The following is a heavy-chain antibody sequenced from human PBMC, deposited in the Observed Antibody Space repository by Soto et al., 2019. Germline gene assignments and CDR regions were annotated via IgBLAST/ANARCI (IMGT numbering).Heavy chain of an antibody. CDR1: GGSISSYY. Sequence: PSETLSLTCTVSGGSISSYYWSWIRQPPGKGLEWIGYIYYSESTNYNPSLKSRVTISADTSKNQFSLKLSSVTAADTAVYYCARGGPGFGELRWFDPWGQGTLVTVSS. D-gene: IGHD3-10*01. V-gene: IGHV4-59*12. CDR2: IYYSEST. CDR3: ARGGPGFGELRWFDP. J-gene: IGHJ5*02.